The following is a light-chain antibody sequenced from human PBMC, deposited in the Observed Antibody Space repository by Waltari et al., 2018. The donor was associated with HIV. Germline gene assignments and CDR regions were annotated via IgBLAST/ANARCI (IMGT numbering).Light chain of an antibody. V-gene: IGLV1-47*01. Sequence: QSGLTQPPSASGTPGQRLSISCAGNNSNIGSNFVFWYRQIPGAAPTLLVYRNNQRTSGVGARFSGSRSGASASLVISGLRVEDEADYYCASWDDGLRGHVFGSGTTVSV. CDR2: RNN. CDR3: ASWDDGLRGHV. CDR1: NSNIGSNF. J-gene: IGLJ1*01.